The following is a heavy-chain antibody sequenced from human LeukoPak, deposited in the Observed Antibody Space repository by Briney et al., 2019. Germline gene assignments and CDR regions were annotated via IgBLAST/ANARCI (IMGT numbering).Heavy chain of an antibody. D-gene: IGHD6-19*01. CDR3: ARSRTSGDEALAGNY. CDR2: IKQDGSDK. J-gene: IGHJ4*02. CDR1: GFTFSNYW. V-gene: IGHV3-7*01. Sequence: GGSLRLSCAASGFTFSNYWMIWFRQAAGRGLEWVANIKQDGSDKSYVDSVKGRFTISRDNAKNSLYLQLNSLRAEDTAVYYCARSRTSGDEALAGNYWGQGTLVTVSS.